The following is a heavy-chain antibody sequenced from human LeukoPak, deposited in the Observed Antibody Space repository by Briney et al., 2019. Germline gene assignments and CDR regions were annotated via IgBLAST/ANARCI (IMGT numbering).Heavy chain of an antibody. Sequence: SETLSLTCAVYGGSFSGYYWSWIRQPPGKGLEWIGEINHSGSTNYNPSLKSRVTISVDTSKNQFSLKLSSVTAADTAVYYCARGGVYSGYDLGAFDIWGQGTMVTVSS. CDR1: GGSFSGYY. J-gene: IGHJ3*02. D-gene: IGHD5-12*01. CDR2: INHSGST. CDR3: ARGGVYSGYDLGAFDI. V-gene: IGHV4-34*01.